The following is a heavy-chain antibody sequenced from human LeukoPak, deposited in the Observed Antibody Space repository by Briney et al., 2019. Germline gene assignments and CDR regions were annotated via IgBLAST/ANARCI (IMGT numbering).Heavy chain of an antibody. J-gene: IGHJ3*02. V-gene: IGHV4-39*01. CDR3: ARRKWLRFWSAFDI. CDR2: IYYSGST. Sequence: SETLSLTCAVSGGSISSNSYYWGWIRQPPGKGLEWIGSIYYSGSTYYNPSLKSRVTISVDTSKNQFSLKLSSVTAADTAVYYCARRKWLRFWSAFDIWGQGTMVTVSS. CDR1: GGSISSNSYY. D-gene: IGHD5-12*01.